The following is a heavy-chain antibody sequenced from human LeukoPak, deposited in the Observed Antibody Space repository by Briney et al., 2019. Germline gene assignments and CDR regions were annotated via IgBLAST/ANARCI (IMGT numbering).Heavy chain of an antibody. CDR3: ASFVWSGYYFDY. D-gene: IGHD3-3*01. Sequence: SETLSLTCTVSGGSISSGSYYWSWIRQPAGKGLEWIGRIYTSGSTNYDPSLKSRVTISVDTSKNQFSLKLSSVTAADTAVYYCASFVWSGYYFDYWGQGTLVTVSS. CDR1: GGSISSGSYY. V-gene: IGHV4-61*02. CDR2: IYTSGST. J-gene: IGHJ4*02.